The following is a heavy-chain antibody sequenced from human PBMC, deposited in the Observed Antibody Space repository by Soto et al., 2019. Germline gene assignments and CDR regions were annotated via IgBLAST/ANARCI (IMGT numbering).Heavy chain of an antibody. CDR3: ERQRTSVVTQAYFDV. CDR2: IYYSGST. V-gene: IGHV4-39*01. J-gene: IGHJ4*02. Sequence: EFLSLACTFTGESMSSRSDAGGWIRQPRGKGLEWVGSIYYSGSTYNNPSLRSRVSMSIDTSKDQFSLKLKYVTAADTALYFCERQRTSVVTQAYFDVWGPGSLGTGSS. CDR1: GESMSSRSDA. D-gene: IGHD2-21*02.